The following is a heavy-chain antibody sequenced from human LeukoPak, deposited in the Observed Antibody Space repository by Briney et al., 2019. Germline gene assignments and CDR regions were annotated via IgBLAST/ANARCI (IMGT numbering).Heavy chain of an antibody. J-gene: IGHJ4*02. CDR1: GGSISSSSYY. CDR3: ATVNPVTTNY. D-gene: IGHD4-11*01. CDR2: IYYSGST. Sequence: SETLSLTCTVSGGSISSSSYYWGWIRQPPGKGLEWIGSIYYSGSTYSNPSLKSRVTISVDTSKNQYSLKLSSVTAADTAVYYCATVNPVTTNYWGQGTLVTVSS. V-gene: IGHV4-39*07.